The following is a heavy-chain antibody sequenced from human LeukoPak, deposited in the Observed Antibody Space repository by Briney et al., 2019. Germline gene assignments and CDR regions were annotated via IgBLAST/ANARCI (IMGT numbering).Heavy chain of an antibody. Sequence: ASVKVSCKASGYTFISYGITWVRQAPGQGLEWMGWISPYNGNTNYAQRLQGRVTMTTDTSTSTAYMELRSLRSDDTAVYYCAGDLCSSITCPFDFWGQGTLVTVSS. D-gene: IGHD2-2*01. CDR3: AGDLCSSITCPFDF. V-gene: IGHV1-18*01. J-gene: IGHJ4*02. CDR1: GYTFISYG. CDR2: ISPYNGNT.